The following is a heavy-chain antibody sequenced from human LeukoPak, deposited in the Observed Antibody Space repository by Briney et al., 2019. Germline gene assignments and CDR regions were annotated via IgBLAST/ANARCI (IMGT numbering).Heavy chain of an antibody. V-gene: IGHV3-23*01. CDR2: ITGGGIT. Sequence: GGSLRLSCVASGFTFNTYVMSWVRQAPGKGLEWVATITGGGITYYADLVKGRFTVSRDNSRNTLFLQMDSLRVEDTAVYYCAKIHVDTAMVLPYWGQGTLVTVSS. CDR3: AKIHVDTAMVLPY. J-gene: IGHJ4*02. D-gene: IGHD5-18*01. CDR1: GFTFNTYV.